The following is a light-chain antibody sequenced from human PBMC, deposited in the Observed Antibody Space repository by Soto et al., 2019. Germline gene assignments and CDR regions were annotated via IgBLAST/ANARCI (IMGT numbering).Light chain of an antibody. CDR2: DAS. CDR1: QSVSSQ. Sequence: EIVLTQSPVTLSLSPGERATLSCRASQSVSSQLAWYQQKPGQAPRLLIYDASNRATGIPARFSGSGSGTAFTLTISSLEPEDFAVYYCQQRSASPLTFGGGTKVEIK. V-gene: IGKV3-11*01. CDR3: QQRSASPLT. J-gene: IGKJ4*01.